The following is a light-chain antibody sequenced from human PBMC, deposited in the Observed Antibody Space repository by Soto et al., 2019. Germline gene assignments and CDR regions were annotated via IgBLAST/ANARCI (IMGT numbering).Light chain of an antibody. CDR3: AAWDDSLSGPV. V-gene: IGLV1-47*02. CDR2: TND. J-gene: IGLJ3*02. CDR1: STNIGTNY. Sequence: QAVVTQPPSASGTHGQRVTISCSGSSTNIGTNYVYWYQKLPGTAPKLLIYTNDRRPSGVPDRFSGSKSGTSASLAISGLRSDDEADYYCAAWDDSLSGPVFGGGTKLTVL.